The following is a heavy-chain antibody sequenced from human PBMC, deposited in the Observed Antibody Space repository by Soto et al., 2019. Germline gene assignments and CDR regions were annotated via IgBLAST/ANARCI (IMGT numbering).Heavy chain of an antibody. CDR3: AKGYCSSTSCSFDY. V-gene: IGHV3-23*01. CDR1: GFTFTNFA. J-gene: IGHJ4*02. CDR2: ISGIGDST. Sequence: EVQLLESGGDLVQPGGSLRLSCAASGFTFTNFAMNWVRQATGKGLEWVSVISGIGDSTFYADSVKGRFTISRDNSKNTLYLQLNCLRAEDTALYYCAKGYCSSTSCSFDYWGQGTLVTVSS. D-gene: IGHD2-2*01.